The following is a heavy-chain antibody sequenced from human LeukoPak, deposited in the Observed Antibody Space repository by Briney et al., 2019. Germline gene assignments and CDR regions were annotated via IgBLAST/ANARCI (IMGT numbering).Heavy chain of an antibody. D-gene: IGHD5-12*01. V-gene: IGHV3-23*01. Sequence: GGSLRLSCAASGFTFSSYAMSWVRQAPGKGLEWVSAISGSGGSTYYADSVKGRFTISRNNSKNTLYLQMNSLRAEDTAVYYCAKDLTDGYSGYDRRLLLWGQGTLVTVSS. J-gene: IGHJ4*02. CDR1: GFTFSSYA. CDR2: ISGSGGST. CDR3: AKDLTDGYSGYDRRLLL.